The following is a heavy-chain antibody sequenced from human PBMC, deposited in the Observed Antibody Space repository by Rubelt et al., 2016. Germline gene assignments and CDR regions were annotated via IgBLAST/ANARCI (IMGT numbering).Heavy chain of an antibody. Sequence: EVQLVQSGAEVKKPGESLRISCKGSGYSFTSYWISWVRQMPGKGLEWMGRIDPSDSYTNYSPSSQGHVPLSSHKSISTPYRKWSRLKASDTAMYYCARHAGDGGNSEDWFDPWGQGTLVTVSS. V-gene: IGHV5-10-1*01. D-gene: IGHD4-23*01. CDR1: GYSFTSYW. J-gene: IGHJ5*02. CDR2: IDPSDSYT. CDR3: ARHAGDGGNSEDWFDP.